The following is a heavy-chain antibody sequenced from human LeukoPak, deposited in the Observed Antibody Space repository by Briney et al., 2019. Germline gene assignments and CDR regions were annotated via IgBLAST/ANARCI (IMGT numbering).Heavy chain of an antibody. J-gene: IGHJ4*02. V-gene: IGHV4-61*02. CDR3: ARTAFSSGWYGFDY. CDR1: GDSLSSGNYY. CDR2: IFSSGSN. D-gene: IGHD6-19*01. Sequence: PSETLSLTCTVSGDSLSSGNYYWSWIRQPAGQGLEWIGRIFSSGSNNYNPSLMSRVTISVDTSKNQFSLKLSSVTAADTALYYCARTAFSSGWYGFDYWGQGTLVTVSS.